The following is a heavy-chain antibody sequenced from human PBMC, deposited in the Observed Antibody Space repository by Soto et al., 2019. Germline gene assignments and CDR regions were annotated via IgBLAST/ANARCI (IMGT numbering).Heavy chain of an antibody. J-gene: IGHJ6*02. Sequence: QMQLVQSGPEVKKPGTSVKVSCKASGFTFTSSAVPWVRQARGQRLEWIGWIVVGSGNTNYAQKFQERVTITRDMSTSTAYLELSSLRSEDTAVYYCAANLPDIVVVPAAPGYYYGMDVWGQGTTVTVSS. CDR2: IVVGSGNT. CDR3: AANLPDIVVVPAAPGYYYGMDV. V-gene: IGHV1-58*01. D-gene: IGHD2-2*01. CDR1: GFTFTSSA.